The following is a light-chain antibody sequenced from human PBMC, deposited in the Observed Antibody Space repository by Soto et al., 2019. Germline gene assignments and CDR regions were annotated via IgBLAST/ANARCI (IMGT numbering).Light chain of an antibody. CDR2: GVF. J-gene: IGKJ2*01. CDR1: QSISTY. CDR3: QQSYSTPPT. V-gene: IGKV1-39*01. Sequence: DIQMTQSPSSLSASVGDRVTITCRTSQSISTYLNWYQQKPGKAPKLLIYGVFSLESWVPSRFSGGGSGTDFSLTISSLQPEDFAVYYCQQSYSTPPTFGQGTKVEIK.